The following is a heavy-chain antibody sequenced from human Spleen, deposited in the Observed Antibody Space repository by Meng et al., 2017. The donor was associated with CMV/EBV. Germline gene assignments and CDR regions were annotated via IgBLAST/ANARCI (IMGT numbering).Heavy chain of an antibody. Sequence: ASVKVSCKASGYTFTSYDINWVRQATGQGLEWMGWMNPNSGNTGYAQKFQGRVTMTRNTSISTAYMELSSLRSEDTAVYYCARGRTRPRYSSGRYSLDYWGQGTLVTVSS. D-gene: IGHD6-19*01. CDR3: ARGRTRPRYSSGRYSLDY. J-gene: IGHJ4*02. CDR2: MNPNSGNT. V-gene: IGHV1-8*01. CDR1: GYTFTSYD.